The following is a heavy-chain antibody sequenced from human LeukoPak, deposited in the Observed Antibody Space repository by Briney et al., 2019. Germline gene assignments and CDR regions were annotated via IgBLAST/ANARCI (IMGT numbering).Heavy chain of an antibody. CDR2: INHRQIS. CDR3: ARVTGYGGDSLRY. V-gene: IGHV4-34*01. Sequence: SETLSLTCSVDGGAFTGYYWTWIRQAPGKGLEWIGEINHRQISNYNPSLKSRVALSIDTSKKQFSLQLTSLTAADTAVYYCARVTGYGGDSLRYWGQGSPVTVS. J-gene: IGHJ4*02. CDR1: GGAFTGYY. D-gene: IGHD4-23*01.